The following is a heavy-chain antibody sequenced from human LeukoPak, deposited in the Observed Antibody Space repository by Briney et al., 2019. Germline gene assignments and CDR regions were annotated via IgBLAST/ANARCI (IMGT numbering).Heavy chain of an antibody. CDR2: IIPIFGTA. D-gene: IGHD3-22*01. CDR1: GGTFSSYA. V-gene: IGHV1-69*01. CDR3: ARDLPLNRWDSSGYASLPSLSI. Sequence: ASVTVSCTASGGTFSSYAISWVRQAPGQGLEWMGGIIPIFGTANYAQKFQGRVTITADESTSTAYMELSSLRSEDTAVYYCARDLPLNRWDSSGYASLPSLSIWGQGTLVTVSS. J-gene: IGHJ4*01.